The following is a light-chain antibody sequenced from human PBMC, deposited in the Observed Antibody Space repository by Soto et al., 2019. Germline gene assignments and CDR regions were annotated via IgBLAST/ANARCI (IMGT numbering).Light chain of an antibody. Sequence: QSALTQPASVSGSPGQSITISCTGTSSDVGGYIYVSWYQHHPGKAPKLIIYEATNRPSGVSNRFSGSRSENTASLTISGLQAEDEAIYYCSSYSTPTQGVFFGGGTKLTVL. CDR2: EAT. CDR3: SSYSTPTQGVF. V-gene: IGLV2-14*01. CDR1: SSDVGGYIY. J-gene: IGLJ2*01.